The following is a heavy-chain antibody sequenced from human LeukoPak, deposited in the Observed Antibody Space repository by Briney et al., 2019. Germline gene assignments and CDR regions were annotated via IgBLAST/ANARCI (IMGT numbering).Heavy chain of an antibody. J-gene: IGHJ4*02. CDR1: GYTFTGYY. D-gene: IGHD3-22*01. V-gene: IGHV1-2*02. CDR3: AKDRGGGSSSGYYYFDY. CDR2: NNPDSGGT. Sequence: ASVKVSCKASGYTFTGYYVHWVRQAPGQGLEWMGWNNPDSGGTNYAQKFQGRVTMTRDTSISTAYMELNSLRSDDTAVYYCAKDRGGGSSSGYYYFDYWGQGTLVTVSS.